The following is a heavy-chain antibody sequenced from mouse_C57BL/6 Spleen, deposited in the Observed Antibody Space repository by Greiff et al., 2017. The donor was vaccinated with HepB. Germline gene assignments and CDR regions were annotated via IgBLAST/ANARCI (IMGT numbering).Heavy chain of an antibody. D-gene: IGHD2-3*01. CDR3: ARPIYDGYYVLAY. CDR1: GFSLTSYG. J-gene: IGHJ3*01. Sequence: QVQLKQSGPGLVAPSQSLSITCTVSGFSLTSYGVHWVRQPPGKGLEWLVVIWSDGSTTYNSALKSRLSISKDNSKSQVFLKMNSLQTDDTAMYYWARPIYDGYYVLAYWGQGTLVTVSA. V-gene: IGHV2-6*03. CDR2: IWSDGST.